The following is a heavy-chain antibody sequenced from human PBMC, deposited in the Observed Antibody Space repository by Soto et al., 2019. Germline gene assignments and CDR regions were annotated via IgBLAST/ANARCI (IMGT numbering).Heavy chain of an antibody. CDR1: GFTVNGNY. D-gene: IGHD5-18*01. V-gene: IGHV3-66*01. CDR3: ARDMGGYSYGTLDY. CDR2: IYSGGNT. Sequence: EVQLVESGGGLVQPVGSLRLSCAASGFTVNGNYMNWVRQAPGKGLEWVSVIYSGGNTYYADSVKGRFTISRDNSNNTLYLQMNSLRAEDTAVYYCARDMGGYSYGTLDYWGQGTLVTVSS. J-gene: IGHJ4*02.